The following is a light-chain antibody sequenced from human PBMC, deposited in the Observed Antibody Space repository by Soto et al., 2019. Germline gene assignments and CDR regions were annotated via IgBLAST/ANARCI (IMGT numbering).Light chain of an antibody. CDR3: QQYNSYPLT. V-gene: IGKV1-5*03. CDR1: QSISSW. CDR2: KAS. J-gene: IGKJ3*01. Sequence: DIQMTQSPSTLSASVGDRVTITCRASQSISSWLAWYQQKPGKAPKLLIYKASNLESGVPSRFSGSGSGTEFTLTISSLHPDDFAPYYCQQYNSYPLTFGPGTKVDIK.